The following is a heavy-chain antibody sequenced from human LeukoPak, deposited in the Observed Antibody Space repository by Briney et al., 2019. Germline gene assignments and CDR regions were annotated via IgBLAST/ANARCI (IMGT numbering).Heavy chain of an antibody. V-gene: IGHV3-7*01. CDR1: TVIFRKYW. Sequence: PGGSVRLSCAASTVIFRKYWMVWARQAPGKGRVWVANIAHDGSVKWYVDSVKGRFIIYRDNARDSLYLQMNGVRVEDTAIYYCAFFVREPQNWGQGTLVTVSS. D-gene: IGHD3-10*02. J-gene: IGHJ1*01. CDR2: IAHDGSVK. CDR3: AFFVREPQN.